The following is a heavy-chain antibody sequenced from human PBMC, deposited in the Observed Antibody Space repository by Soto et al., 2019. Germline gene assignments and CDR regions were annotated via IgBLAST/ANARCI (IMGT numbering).Heavy chain of an antibody. V-gene: IGHV3-11*01. D-gene: IGHD6-13*01. Sequence: GGSLRLSCTGSGFDFGDYYMSWIRQAPGKGLEWVSYIDSGDGTTYYTDSVKGRFTISRDNAKKTVYLQMSSLRFDDSALYYCVRPYYSSSWFPFDRWGQGTLVTVSS. J-gene: IGHJ4*02. CDR1: GFDFGDYY. CDR3: VRPYYSSSWFPFDR. CDR2: IDSGDGTT.